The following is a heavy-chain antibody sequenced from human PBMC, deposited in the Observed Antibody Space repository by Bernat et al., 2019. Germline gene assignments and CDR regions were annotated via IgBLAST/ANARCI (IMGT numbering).Heavy chain of an antibody. CDR2: ISYDGSNK. CDR1: GFTFSSYA. V-gene: IGHV3-30-3*01. D-gene: IGHD6-19*01. Sequence: QVQLVESGGGVVQPGRSLRLSCAASGFTFSSYAMHWVRQAPGKGLEWVAVISYDGSNKYYADSVKGRFTISRDNSKNTLYLQMNSLRAEDTAVYYCANGAGYSSGWVDAFEIWGQGTMVTVSS. CDR3: ANGAGYSSGWVDAFEI. J-gene: IGHJ3*02.